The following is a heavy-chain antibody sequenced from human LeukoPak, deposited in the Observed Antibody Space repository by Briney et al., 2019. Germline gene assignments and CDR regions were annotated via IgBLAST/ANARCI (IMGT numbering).Heavy chain of an antibody. V-gene: IGHV4-59*01. Sequence: SETLSLTCAVHGGSFSGYYWSWIRQPPGKGLEWIGYIYYSGSTNYNPSLESRVSISVDTSKNQFSLKLSSVTAADTAVYYCAREGEAAAGTSFDYWGQGTLVTVS. D-gene: IGHD6-13*01. CDR1: GGSFSGYY. J-gene: IGHJ4*02. CDR3: AREGEAAAGTSFDY. CDR2: IYYSGST.